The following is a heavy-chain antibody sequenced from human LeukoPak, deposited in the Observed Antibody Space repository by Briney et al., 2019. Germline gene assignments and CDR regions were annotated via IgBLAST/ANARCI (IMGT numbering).Heavy chain of an antibody. V-gene: IGHV3-9*01. CDR3: AKEAVAGAIDY. CDR1: GFTFDDYA. Sequence: GRSLRLSCAASGFTFDDYAMHWVRQAPGKGLEWVSGISWNSGSIGYADSVKGRFTISRDNAKNSLYLQMNRLRAEDTALYYCAKEAVAGAIDYWGQGTLVTVSS. CDR2: ISWNSGSI. J-gene: IGHJ4*02. D-gene: IGHD6-19*01.